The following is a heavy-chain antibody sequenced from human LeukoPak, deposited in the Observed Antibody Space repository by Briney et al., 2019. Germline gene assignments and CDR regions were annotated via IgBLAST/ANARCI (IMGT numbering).Heavy chain of an antibody. Sequence: PGGSLRLSCAASGFTFSSYAMSWVRQAPGKGLEWVSAISGSGGSTYYADSVKGRFTISRDNSKNTLYLQMNSLRAEDTAVYYCAKDRKYDYVWGHSEGYWGQGTLVTVSS. V-gene: IGHV3-23*01. D-gene: IGHD3-16*01. CDR2: ISGSGGST. CDR3: AKDRKYDYVWGHSEGY. J-gene: IGHJ4*02. CDR1: GFTFSSYA.